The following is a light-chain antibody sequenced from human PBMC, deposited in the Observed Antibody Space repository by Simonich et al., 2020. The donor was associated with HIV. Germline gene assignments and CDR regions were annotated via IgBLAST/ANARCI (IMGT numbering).Light chain of an antibody. CDR3: QSADSSGTWV. V-gene: IGLV3-25*03. J-gene: IGLJ3*02. CDR1: ALSKQY. Sequence: SYELTQPPSVSVSPGQTARITCSGDALSKQYGSWYYQKPGQAPLLVIYKDSERPSGSPERFSGSSSGTTVTLTISGVQAEDEADYYCQSADSSGTWVFGGGTKLTVL. CDR2: KDS.